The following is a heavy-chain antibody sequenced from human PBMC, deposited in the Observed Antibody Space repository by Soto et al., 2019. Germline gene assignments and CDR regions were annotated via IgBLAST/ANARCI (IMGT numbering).Heavy chain of an antibody. Sequence: GGSLRLSCAASGFTFSSYAMSWFRQAPGKGLEWVSAISCSGGSTYYADSVKGRFTISRDNSKNTLYLQMNSLRAEDTAVYYCAKGSSSWYQYWFDPWGQGTLVTVSS. CDR3: AKGSSSWYQYWFDP. CDR1: GFTFSSYA. D-gene: IGHD6-13*01. CDR2: ISCSGGST. V-gene: IGHV3-23*01. J-gene: IGHJ5*02.